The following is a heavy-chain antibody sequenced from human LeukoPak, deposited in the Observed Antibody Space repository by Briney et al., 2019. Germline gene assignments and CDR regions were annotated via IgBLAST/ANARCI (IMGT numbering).Heavy chain of an antibody. Sequence: AGGSLRLSCAASGFTFSSYGMTWVRQAPGKGLEWVSYMSSSSSTIYYADCVKGRFTISRDNAKNSLYLQMNSLSAEDTAVYYCARFIAAPYYFDYWGRGTLATVSS. CDR2: MSSSSSTI. D-gene: IGHD6-13*01. V-gene: IGHV3-48*04. CDR1: GFTFSSYG. CDR3: ARFIAAPYYFDY. J-gene: IGHJ4*02.